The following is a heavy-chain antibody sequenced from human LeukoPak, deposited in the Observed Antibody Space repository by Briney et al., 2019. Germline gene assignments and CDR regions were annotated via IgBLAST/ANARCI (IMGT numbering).Heavy chain of an antibody. V-gene: IGHV4-4*07. CDR1: GGSISSYY. J-gene: IGHJ4*02. D-gene: IGHD5-18*01. Sequence: PSETLSLTCTVSGGSISSYYWSWIRQPAGKALEWIGRIYASGSTNYNPSLKSRVTMSVDTSKNQFSLKLSSVTAADTAVYFCARSQDYNTAMVTYFDYWGQGTLVTVSS. CDR3: ARSQDYNTAMVTYFDY. CDR2: IYASGST.